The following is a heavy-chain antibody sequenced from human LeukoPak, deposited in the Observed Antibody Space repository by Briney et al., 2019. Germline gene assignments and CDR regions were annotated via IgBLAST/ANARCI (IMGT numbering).Heavy chain of an antibody. Sequence: SETLSLTCTVSGGSISSYYWSWIRQPPGKGLEWIGYIYYSGSTNYNPSLKSRVTISVDTSKNQFSLKLSSVTAADTAVYYCASWYSSGWYGGHAFDIWGQGTMVTVSS. CDR1: GGSISSYY. D-gene: IGHD6-19*01. CDR3: ASWYSSGWYGGHAFDI. CDR2: IYYSGST. J-gene: IGHJ3*02. V-gene: IGHV4-59*08.